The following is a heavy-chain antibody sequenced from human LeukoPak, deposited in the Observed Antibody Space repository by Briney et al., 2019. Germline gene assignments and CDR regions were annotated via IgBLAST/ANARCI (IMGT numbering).Heavy chain of an antibody. CDR1: GGTFSSYA. D-gene: IGHD2-2*01. CDR2: IIPIFGTA. CDR3: ARVGCSSTSCYRPAFDI. Sequence: SVKVSCKASGGTFSSYAISWVRQAPGQGLEWMGGIIPIFGTANYAQKFQGRVTITADESTSTAYMELSSLRSEDTAVYYCARVGCSSTSCYRPAFDIWGQGTMVTVSS. J-gene: IGHJ3*02. V-gene: IGHV1-69*13.